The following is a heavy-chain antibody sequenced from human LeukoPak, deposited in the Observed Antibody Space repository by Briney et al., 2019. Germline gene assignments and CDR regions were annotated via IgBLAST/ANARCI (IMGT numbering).Heavy chain of an antibody. CDR1: GFTFSSYA. Sequence: PGRSLRLSCAASGFTFSSYAMHWVRQAPGKGLEWVAVISYDGSNKHHADSVNGRFTVSRDNSKNTLYLQMNSLRAEDTAVYYCARDRGSYFDYWGQGTLVTVSS. V-gene: IGHV3-30-3*01. J-gene: IGHJ4*02. D-gene: IGHD1-26*01. CDR3: ARDRGSYFDY. CDR2: ISYDGSNK.